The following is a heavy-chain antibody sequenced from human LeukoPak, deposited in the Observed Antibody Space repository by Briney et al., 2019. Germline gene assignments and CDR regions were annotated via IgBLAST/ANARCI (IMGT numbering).Heavy chain of an antibody. D-gene: IGHD2-15*01. CDR3: ARHYDCSGGSCYVHFDY. CDR1: GYSFTSYW. V-gene: IGHV5-51*01. CDR2: IYPGDSDT. Sequence: GESLKISCKGSGYSFTSYWIGWVRQMPGKGLEWMGIIYPGDSDTRYSPSFQGQVTISADKPISTAYLQWSSLKASDTAMYYCARHYDCSGGSCYVHFDYWGQGTLVTVSS. J-gene: IGHJ4*02.